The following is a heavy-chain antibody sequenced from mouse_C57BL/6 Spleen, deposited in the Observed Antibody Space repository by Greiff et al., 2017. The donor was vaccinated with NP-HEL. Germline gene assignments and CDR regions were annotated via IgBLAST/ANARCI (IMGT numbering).Heavy chain of an antibody. D-gene: IGHD2-4*01. CDR1: GYTFTSYW. CDR3: TIYYDYGSWYFDV. Sequence: EVQLQQSGTVLARPGASVKMSCKTSGYTFTSYWMHWVKQRPGQGLEWIGAIYPGNSDTSYNQQFKGKAKLTAVTSASTAYMELSSLTNEDSAVYYCTIYYDYGSWYFDVWGTGTTVTVSS. J-gene: IGHJ1*03. CDR2: IYPGNSDT. V-gene: IGHV1-5*01.